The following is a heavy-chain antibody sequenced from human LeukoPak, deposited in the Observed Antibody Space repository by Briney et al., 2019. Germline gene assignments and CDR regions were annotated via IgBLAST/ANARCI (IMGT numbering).Heavy chain of an antibody. D-gene: IGHD3-16*01. CDR2: ISSSSSTI. V-gene: IGHV3-48*01. CDR1: GFNFSSYS. J-gene: IGHJ3*02. CDR3: AGDPGGTDAFDI. Sequence: PGGSLRLSCAASGFNFSSYSMNWVRQAPGKGLEWVSYISSSSSTIYYADSVKGRFTISRDNAKNSLYLQMNSLRAEDTAVYYCAGDPGGTDAFDIWGQGTMVTVSS.